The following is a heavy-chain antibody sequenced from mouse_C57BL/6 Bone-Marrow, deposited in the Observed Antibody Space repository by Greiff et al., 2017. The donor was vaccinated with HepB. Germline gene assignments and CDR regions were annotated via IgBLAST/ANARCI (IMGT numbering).Heavy chain of an antibody. CDR3: ARGTTVVATVDY. Sequence: VQLQQSGPELVKPGASVKISCKASGYAFSSSWMNWVKQRPGQGLEWIGRIYPGDGDTNYNGKFKGKATLTADKSSSTAYMQLSSLTSEDSAVYFCARGTTVVATVDYWGQGTTLTVSS. D-gene: IGHD1-1*01. V-gene: IGHV1-82*01. J-gene: IGHJ2*01. CDR2: IYPGDGDT. CDR1: GYAFSSSW.